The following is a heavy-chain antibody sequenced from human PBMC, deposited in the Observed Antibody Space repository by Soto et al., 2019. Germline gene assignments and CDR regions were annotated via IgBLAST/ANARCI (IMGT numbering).Heavy chain of an antibody. CDR3: AKGEYYYGSGSPYDGMDV. D-gene: IGHD3-10*01. CDR1: GFTFRSYG. V-gene: IGHV3-30*18. Sequence: QVQLVESGGGVAQSGMSLRLSCAASGFTFRSYGMHWVRQAPGKGLEWVAVISYDGSNKYYADSVKGRFTISRDSSKHTLYLEMNSLRPEDTDVYYCAKGEYYYGSGSPYDGMDVWGQGTTVTVSS. J-gene: IGHJ6*02. CDR2: ISYDGSNK.